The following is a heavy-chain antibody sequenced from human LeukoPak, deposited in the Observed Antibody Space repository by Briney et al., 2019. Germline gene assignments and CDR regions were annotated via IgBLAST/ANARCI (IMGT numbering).Heavy chain of an antibody. CDR2: IYSGGST. Sequence: GGSLRLSCAASGFTVSSNYMSWVRQAPGKGLEWVSVIYSGGSTYYEDSVKERFFIITDNSMNTQYLQINSLRADDTAVYYCARRCYDSSGFDYWGQGTLVTVSS. D-gene: IGHD3-22*01. V-gene: IGHV3-53*01. CDR3: ARRCYDSSGFDY. J-gene: IGHJ4*02. CDR1: GFTVSSNY.